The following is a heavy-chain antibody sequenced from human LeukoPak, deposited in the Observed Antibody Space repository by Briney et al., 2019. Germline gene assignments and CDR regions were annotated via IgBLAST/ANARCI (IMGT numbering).Heavy chain of an antibody. D-gene: IGHD3-22*01. J-gene: IGHJ3*02. Sequence: ASVKVSCKASGYTFTGYYMHWVRQAPGQGLEWMGWINPNSGGTNYAQKFQGRVTMTRDTSISTAYMELSRLRSDDTAVYYCARDPSDYYDSSGYYYIDAFDIWGQGTMVTVSS. CDR1: GYTFTGYY. CDR3: ARDPSDYYDSSGYYYIDAFDI. CDR2: INPNSGGT. V-gene: IGHV1-2*02.